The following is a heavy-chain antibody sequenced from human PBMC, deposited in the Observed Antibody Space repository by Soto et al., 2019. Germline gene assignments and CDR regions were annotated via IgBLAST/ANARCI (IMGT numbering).Heavy chain of an antibody. CDR2: IYYSGST. Sequence: PSETLSLTCTVSGGSISSYYWSWIRQPPGKGLEWIGYIYYSGSTNYNPSLKSRVTISVDTSKNQFSLKLSSVTAADTAVYYCARVIPGYDYRFDYWGQGTLVTVSS. V-gene: IGHV4-59*01. J-gene: IGHJ4*02. CDR3: ARVIPGYDYRFDY. D-gene: IGHD5-12*01. CDR1: GGSISSYY.